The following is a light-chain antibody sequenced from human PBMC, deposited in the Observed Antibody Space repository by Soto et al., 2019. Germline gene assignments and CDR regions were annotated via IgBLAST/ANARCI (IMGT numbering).Light chain of an antibody. CDR1: SSKVGGYTY. CDR2: DVS. V-gene: IGLV2-14*01. J-gene: IGLJ1*01. CDR3: SSYTTSNTRQIV. Sequence: ALTHPASVFGSPGQAFTISCTGTSSKVGGYTYVSWYQQHPGKAPKFIIYDVSNRPSGVSNRFSGSKSGNTASLTISGLQAEDEADYYCSSYTTSNTRQIVFGTGTKVTVL.